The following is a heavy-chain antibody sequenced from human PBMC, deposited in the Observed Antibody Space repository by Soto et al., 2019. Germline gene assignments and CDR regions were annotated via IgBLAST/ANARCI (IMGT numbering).Heavy chain of an antibody. CDR3: AADTWFGELLHPAFSY. Sequence: ASVKVSCKASGFTFTSSAVQWVRQARGQRLEWIGWIVVGSGNTNYAQKFQERVTITRDMSTSTAYMELSSLRSEDTAVYYCAADTWFGELLHPAFSYWGQGTLVTVSS. J-gene: IGHJ4*02. CDR1: GFTFTSSA. V-gene: IGHV1-58*01. D-gene: IGHD3-10*01. CDR2: IVVGSGNT.